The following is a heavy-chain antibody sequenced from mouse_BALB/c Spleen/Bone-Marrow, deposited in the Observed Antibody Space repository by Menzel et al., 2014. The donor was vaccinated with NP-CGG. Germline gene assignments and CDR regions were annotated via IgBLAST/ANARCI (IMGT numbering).Heavy chain of an antibody. Sequence: EVKLVESGAELVKPGASVKLSCTASGFNIKDTYMHWVKQRPEQGLEWIGRIDPANGNTKYDPKFQGKATITVDTSSNTAYLQLSSLTSEDTAVYFCARAYYGNYPYAMDYWGQGTSVTVSS. CDR1: GFNIKDTY. CDR3: ARAYYGNYPYAMDY. V-gene: IGHV14-3*02. J-gene: IGHJ4*01. D-gene: IGHD2-10*01. CDR2: IDPANGNT.